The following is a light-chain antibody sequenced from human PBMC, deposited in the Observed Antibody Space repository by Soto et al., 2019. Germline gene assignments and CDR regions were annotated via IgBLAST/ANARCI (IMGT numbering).Light chain of an antibody. CDR1: QSIGSW. CDR3: QQYNSYSRT. CDR2: KAS. Sequence: DIQMTQSPSTLSASVGDRVTITCRASQSIGSWLAWYQQKPGKVPKLLIYKASSLESGVPSRFSGSGSGTEFTLTISSLQPDDFATYYCQQYNSYSRTFGQGTKVEIK. V-gene: IGKV1-5*03. J-gene: IGKJ1*01.